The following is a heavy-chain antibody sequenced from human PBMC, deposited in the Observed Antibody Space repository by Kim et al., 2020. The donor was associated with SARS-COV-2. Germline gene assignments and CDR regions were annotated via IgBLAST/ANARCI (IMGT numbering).Heavy chain of an antibody. Sequence: SETLSLTCAVYGGSFSGYYWSWIRQPPGKGLEWIGEINHSGSTNYNPSLKSRVTISVDTSKNQFSLKLSSVTAADTAVYYCARGGIQLWLRLDYWGQGTLVTVSS. V-gene: IGHV4-34*01. CDR3: ARGGIQLWLRLDY. D-gene: IGHD5-18*01. J-gene: IGHJ4*02. CDR2: INHSGST. CDR1: GGSFSGYY.